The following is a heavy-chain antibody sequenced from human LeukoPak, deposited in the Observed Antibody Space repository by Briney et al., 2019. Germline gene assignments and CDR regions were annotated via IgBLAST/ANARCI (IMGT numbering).Heavy chain of an antibody. CDR1: GYTLTELS. J-gene: IGHJ3*02. D-gene: IGHD4-23*01. CDR3: ARARYGGNSNDAFDI. Sequence: ASVKVSCKVSGYTLTELSMHWVRQAPGKGREWMGGFDPEDGETIYAQKFQGRVTMTEDTSTDTAYMGLSSLRSEDTAVYYCARARYGGNSNDAFDIWGQGTMVTVSS. V-gene: IGHV1-24*01. CDR2: FDPEDGET.